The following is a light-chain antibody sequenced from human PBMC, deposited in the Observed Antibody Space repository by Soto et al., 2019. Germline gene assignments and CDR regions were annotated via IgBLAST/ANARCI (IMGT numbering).Light chain of an antibody. CDR1: QSVSSSN. J-gene: IGKJ1*01. CDR2: GAS. Sequence: ETVLTQSPGTLSLSPGDRATLYCRASQSVSSSNLAWYQQKRGQSPRLLIYGASSRATGIPDRFSGSGSGPDFTLTISRLEPEDFAVYFCQHYGSSPWTFCQGTKVDIK. CDR3: QHYGSSPWT. V-gene: IGKV3-20*01.